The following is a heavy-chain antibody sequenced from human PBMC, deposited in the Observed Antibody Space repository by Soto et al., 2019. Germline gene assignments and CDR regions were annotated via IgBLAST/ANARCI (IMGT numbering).Heavy chain of an antibody. Sequence: PGGSLRLSCAASGFTFSSYAMTWVRQAPGKGLEWVSAISASGGGTYYADSVKGRFTISRDNSKNTLYLQMNSLRAEDTAVFYCAKALGSSSFYGMDVWGQGTTVTVSS. J-gene: IGHJ6*02. D-gene: IGHD6-6*01. V-gene: IGHV3-23*01. CDR3: AKALGSSSFYGMDV. CDR2: ISASGGGT. CDR1: GFTFSSYA.